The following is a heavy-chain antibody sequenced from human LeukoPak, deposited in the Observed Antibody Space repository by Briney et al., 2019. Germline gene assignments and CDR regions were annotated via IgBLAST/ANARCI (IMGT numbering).Heavy chain of an antibody. CDR1: GFSISSYY. J-gene: IGHJ2*01. D-gene: IGHD3-10*01. CDR3: ARVNSGSHWYFDL. Sequence: SETLSLTCTVSGFSISSYYWSWIRQPPGKGLEWIGYIYYSGSTNYNPSLKSRVTISVDTSKNQFSLKLTSVTAAVTAVYYCARVNSGSHWYFDLWGRGTLVTVSS. V-gene: IGHV4-59*01. CDR2: IYYSGST.